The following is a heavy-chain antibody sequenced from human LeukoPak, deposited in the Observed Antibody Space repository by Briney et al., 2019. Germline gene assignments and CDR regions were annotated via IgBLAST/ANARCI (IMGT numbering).Heavy chain of an antibody. CDR2: ISSSSSTI. D-gene: IGHD6-13*01. CDR1: GFTFSSYS. Sequence: GGSLRFSCAASGFTFSSYSMNWVRQAPGKGLEWVSYISSSSSTIYYADSVKGRFTISRDNAKNSLYLQMNSLRAEDTAVYYCARDGTYSSSADAFDVWGQGTMVTVSS. J-gene: IGHJ3*01. V-gene: IGHV3-48*01. CDR3: ARDGTYSSSADAFDV.